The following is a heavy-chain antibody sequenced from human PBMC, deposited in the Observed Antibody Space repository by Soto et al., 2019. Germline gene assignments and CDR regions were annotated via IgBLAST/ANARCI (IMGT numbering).Heavy chain of an antibody. CDR1: GFTFSSYI. J-gene: IGHJ6*02. CDR2: ISSSSSYI. D-gene: IGHD1-7*01. V-gene: IGHV3-21*01. CDR3: AREYESTWNYGYYGVDV. Sequence: EVQLVESGGGLVKPGGSLRLSCAASGFTFSSYIMNWVRQAPGKGLEWVSSISSSSSYIHYADSVKGRFTISRDNAKNLMYLQMNSLTAEDTAVYYCAREYESTWNYGYYGVDVWGQGTTVTVSS.